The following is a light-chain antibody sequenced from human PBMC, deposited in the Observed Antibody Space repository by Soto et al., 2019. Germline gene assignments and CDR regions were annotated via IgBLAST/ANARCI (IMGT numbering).Light chain of an antibody. CDR2: GAS. Sequence: DIQMTQSPSSLSASVGDRVTITCRASQSINDYLSRYQQKPGKAPNLLIFGASTLQSGVPSRFSGSGSGTDFTLTISSLQPEDFATYYCLQSYRTPLTFGGGTKVDIK. J-gene: IGKJ4*01. CDR3: LQSYRTPLT. V-gene: IGKV1-39*01. CDR1: QSINDY.